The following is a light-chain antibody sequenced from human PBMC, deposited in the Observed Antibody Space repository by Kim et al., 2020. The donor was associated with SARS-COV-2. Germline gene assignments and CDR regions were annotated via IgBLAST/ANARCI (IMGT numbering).Light chain of an antibody. CDR1: SGHSTYT. V-gene: IGLV4-69*01. J-gene: IGLJ3*02. CDR3: QTWGAGIHWV. Sequence: SVDLTCTLSSGHSTYTIALHQQHPGKGPRFLMKLHSDGSHSKGDGIPDRFSGSSSGAERYLTISSLQSEDEADYYCQTWGAGIHWVFGGGTKLTVL. CDR2: LHSDGSH.